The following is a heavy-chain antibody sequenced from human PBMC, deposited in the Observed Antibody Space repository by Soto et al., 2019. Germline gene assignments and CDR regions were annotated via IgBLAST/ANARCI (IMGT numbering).Heavy chain of an antibody. CDR2: IYDSGNT. J-gene: IGHJ4*02. CDR3: ARGQGAAAGHSNFDY. D-gene: IGHD6-13*01. Sequence: SETLSLTCAVSGGSISGTTYSWSWIRQPPGKGLEWIGYIYDSGNTYYNPSLKSQFSVSVDRSKNQFSLKLSSVTAADTAVYYCARGQGAAAGHSNFDYWGQGALVTVSS. CDR1: GGSISGTTYS. V-gene: IGHV4-30-2*01.